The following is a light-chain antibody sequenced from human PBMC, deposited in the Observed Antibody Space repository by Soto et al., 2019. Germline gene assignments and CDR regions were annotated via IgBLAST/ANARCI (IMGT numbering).Light chain of an antibody. CDR1: QSLLHSNGYNY. V-gene: IGKV2-28*01. J-gene: IGKJ2*01. CDR3: MQALQSPYT. CDR2: LGS. Sequence: DIVMTQSPLSQPVTPGEPASISCRSSQSLLHSNGYNYLDWYLQKPGQSPQLLISLGSNRASGVPARFSGSGSATDFTLNIARVEAEDFGVYYCMQALQSPYTFGQGTKLEIK.